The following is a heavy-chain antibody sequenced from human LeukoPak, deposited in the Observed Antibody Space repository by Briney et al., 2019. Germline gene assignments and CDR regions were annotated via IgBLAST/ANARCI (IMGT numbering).Heavy chain of an antibody. D-gene: IGHD3-22*01. CDR3: AKEGYYDSSGYSNFDY. Sequence: GGSLRLSCAASGFTFSSYWMSWVRQAPGKGLEWVSAISGSGGSTYYADSVKGRFTISRDNSKNTLYLQMNSLRAEDTAVYYCAKEGYYDSSGYSNFDYWGQGTLVTVSS. J-gene: IGHJ4*02. V-gene: IGHV3-23*01. CDR1: GFTFSSYW. CDR2: ISGSGGST.